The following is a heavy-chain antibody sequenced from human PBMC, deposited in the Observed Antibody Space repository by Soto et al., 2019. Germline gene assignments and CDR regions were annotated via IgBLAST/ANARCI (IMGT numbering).Heavy chain of an antibody. CDR2: MSHSGGT. D-gene: IGHD2-21*02. V-gene: IGHV4-61*01. J-gene: IGHJ3*01. CDR1: GGFVSSGSYY. CDR3: ARVVLGTATTVLDAFDF. Sequence: PSETLSLTCAVYGGFVSSGSYYWSWIRQPPGKGLEWIGEMSHSGGTHFNPSLKSRVTISVDTSKNQFSLKMSSVTAADTALYYCARVVLGTATTVLDAFDFWGPGTMVTVSS.